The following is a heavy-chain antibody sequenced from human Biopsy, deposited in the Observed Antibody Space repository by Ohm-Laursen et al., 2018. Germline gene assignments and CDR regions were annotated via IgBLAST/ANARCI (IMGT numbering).Heavy chain of an antibody. D-gene: IGHD2-15*01. CDR1: GFTVYNNY. CDR3: ARAYPPPGRRLVVVAGDFDC. V-gene: IGHV3-66*01. CDR2: IYSGGDT. J-gene: IGHJ4*02. Sequence: GSLRLSCTASGFTVYNNYMTWVRQAPGKGLEWVSLIYSGGDTRYADSVKGRFTISRDSSKNTLYLQMNSLRVEDTAVYYCARAYPPPGRRLVVVAGDFDCWGQGTRVTVSS.